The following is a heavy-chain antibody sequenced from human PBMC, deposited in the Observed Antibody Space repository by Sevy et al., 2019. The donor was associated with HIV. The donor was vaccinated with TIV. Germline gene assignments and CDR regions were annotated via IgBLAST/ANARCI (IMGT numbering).Heavy chain of an antibody. CDR2: ISAYSGNT. Sequence: ASVKVSCKTSGYMFTIYGITWVRQAPGQGLEWMGWISAYSGNTNYAQKLQDRVTMTTDTSTSTAYMELRSLRSDDTALYYCTRDNGHSQYGAFDFWGQRTMVTVSS. CDR3: TRDNGHSQYGAFDF. CDR1: GYMFTIYG. D-gene: IGHD4-17*01. V-gene: IGHV1-18*01. J-gene: IGHJ3*01.